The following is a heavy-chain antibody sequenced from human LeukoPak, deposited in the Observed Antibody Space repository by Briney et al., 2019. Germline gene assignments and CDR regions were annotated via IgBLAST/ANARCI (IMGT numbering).Heavy chain of an antibody. V-gene: IGHV3-7*01. D-gene: IGHD1-1*01. CDR1: VFTFSSYW. CDR2: IKQDGSEK. J-gene: IGHJ4*02. Sequence: AGGSLRLSCAASVFTFSSYWMSWVRQAPGKGLEWVANIKQDGSEKYYVDSVKGRFTISRDNAKNSLYLQMNSLRAEDTAVYYCARSRVRPYFDYWGQGTLVTVSS. CDR3: ARSRVRPYFDY.